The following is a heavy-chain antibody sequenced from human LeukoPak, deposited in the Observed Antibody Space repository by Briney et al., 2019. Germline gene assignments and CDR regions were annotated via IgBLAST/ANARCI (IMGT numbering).Heavy chain of an antibody. D-gene: IGHD3-10*01. J-gene: IGHJ4*02. CDR2: ISGSGGST. CDR1: GFTFSSYA. CDR3: AKDRRPTMVRGPVSDY. V-gene: IGHV3-23*01. Sequence: AGGSLRLSCAASGFTFSSYAMSWVRQAPGKGLEWVSAISGSGGSTYYADSVKGRFTISRDNSKNTLYLQMNSLRAEDTAVYYCAKDRRPTMVRGPVSDYWGQGTLVTVSS.